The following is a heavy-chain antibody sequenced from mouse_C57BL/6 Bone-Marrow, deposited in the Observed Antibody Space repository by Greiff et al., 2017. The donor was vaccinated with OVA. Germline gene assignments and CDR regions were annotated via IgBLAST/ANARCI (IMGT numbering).Heavy chain of an antibody. CDR3: ARRPGGWFAY. Sequence: EVKLMESGGGLVQPGGSLKLSCAASGFTFSDYGMAWVRQAPRKGPEWVAFISNLAYSIYYADTVTGRFTISRENAKNTLYLEMSSLRSEDTAMYYCARRPGGWFAYWGQGTLVTVSA. J-gene: IGHJ3*01. CDR1: GFTFSDYG. CDR2: ISNLAYSI. V-gene: IGHV5-15*01.